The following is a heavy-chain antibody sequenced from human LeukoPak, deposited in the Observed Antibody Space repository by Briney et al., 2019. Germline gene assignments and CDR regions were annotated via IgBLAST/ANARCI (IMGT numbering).Heavy chain of an antibody. D-gene: IGHD3-22*01. J-gene: IGHJ4*02. CDR1: GFTFSSYE. CDR2: ISSSGSTI. Sequence: HPGGSLRLSCAASGFTFSSYEMNWVRQAPGKGLEWVSYISSSGSTIYYADSVKGRFTISRDNAKNSLYLQMNSLRAEGTAVYYCARERDSSGYYFDYWGQGTLVTVSS. V-gene: IGHV3-48*03. CDR3: ARERDSSGYYFDY.